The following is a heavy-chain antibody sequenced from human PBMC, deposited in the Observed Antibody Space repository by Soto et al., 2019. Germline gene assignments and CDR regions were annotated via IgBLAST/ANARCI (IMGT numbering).Heavy chain of an antibody. V-gene: IGHV1-18*01. D-gene: IGHD6-13*01. CDR1: GYAFTSYG. Sequence: ASVKVSCKASGYAFTSYGISWVRQAPGQGLEWMGWVSAYNGNTNYPQKLQGRVTMTTDTSTSTAYMELRSLKSDDTAVYYCARTGSSWYRKSDAFDIWGQGTMVTVSS. CDR2: VSAYNGNT. J-gene: IGHJ3*02. CDR3: ARTGSSWYRKSDAFDI.